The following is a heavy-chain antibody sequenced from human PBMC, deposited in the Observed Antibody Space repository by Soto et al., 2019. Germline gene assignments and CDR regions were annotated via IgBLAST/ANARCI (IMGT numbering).Heavy chain of an antibody. CDR2: IKSKTHGETT. CDR1: GFSFSKAW. J-gene: IGHJ4*02. Sequence: EVQLVDSGGGLVQPGGSLRLSCAASGFSFSKAWMTWVRQAPGKGLERVGRIKSKTHGETTDYAAPVKGRFSISRDDSKNMLYLQMNSLKSDDTAVYYCAAGLYNSGGVDQWGQGTLVTVSS. V-gene: IGHV3-15*07. CDR3: AAGLYNSGGVDQ. D-gene: IGHD2-15*01.